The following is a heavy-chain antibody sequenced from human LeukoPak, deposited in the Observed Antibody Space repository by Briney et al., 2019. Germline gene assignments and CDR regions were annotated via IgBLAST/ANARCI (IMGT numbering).Heavy chain of an antibody. CDR3: AKPRYSSGWCYFDY. D-gene: IGHD6-19*01. CDR1: GFTFSSYG. J-gene: IGHJ4*02. Sequence: GGSLRLSCAASGFTFSSYGMHWVRQAPGKGLEWVAVIYSGGSTYYADSVKGRFTISRDNSKNTLYLQMNSLRAEDTAVYYCAKPRYSSGWCYFDYWGQGTLVTVSS. CDR2: IYSGGST. V-gene: IGHV3-NL1*01.